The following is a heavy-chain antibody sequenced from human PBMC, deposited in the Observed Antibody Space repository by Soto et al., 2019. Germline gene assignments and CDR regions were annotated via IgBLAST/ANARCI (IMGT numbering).Heavy chain of an antibody. V-gene: IGHV3-23*01. CDR3: AKHGGFDLHYSYYYMDV. J-gene: IGHJ6*03. D-gene: IGHD5-12*01. CDR2: ISGSGGGR. Sequence: EVQLLESGGGLVQPGGSLRLSCAVSGFTFSTYAMSWVRQAPGKGLAWVSGISGSGGGRYHADSVKGRFTISRDNSNNTLYLQMNSMRAEDTAVYYCAKHGGFDLHYSYYYMDVWGKGTTVTVSS. CDR1: GFTFSTYA.